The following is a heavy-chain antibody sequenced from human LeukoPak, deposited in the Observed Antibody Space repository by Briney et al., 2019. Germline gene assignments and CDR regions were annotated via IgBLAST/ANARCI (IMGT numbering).Heavy chain of an antibody. J-gene: IGHJ4*02. V-gene: IGHV1-18*04. CDR2: ISAYNGNT. CDR1: GYISTDYY. Sequence: ASVKVSCKASGYISTDYYIHWVRQAPGQGLEWMGWISAYNGNTNYAQKLQGRVTMTTDTSTSTAYMELRSLRSEDTAVYYCARDADGGNSYYWGQGTLVTVSS. D-gene: IGHD4-23*01. CDR3: ARDADGGNSYY.